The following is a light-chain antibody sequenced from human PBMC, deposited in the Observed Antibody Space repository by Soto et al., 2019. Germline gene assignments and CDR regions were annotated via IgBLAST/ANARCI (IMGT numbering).Light chain of an antibody. J-gene: IGKJ4*01. CDR3: HQYTNPPLT. Sequence: DIQMTQSPSSLSASVGDRITITCQASQDISDSLNWCQQKPGRAPNLLIYDASNLETGVPSRFSGSGSGTDFTFTITGLQPEDIATYYCHQYTNPPLTFGGGTKVEIK. CDR2: DAS. V-gene: IGKV1-33*01. CDR1: QDISDS.